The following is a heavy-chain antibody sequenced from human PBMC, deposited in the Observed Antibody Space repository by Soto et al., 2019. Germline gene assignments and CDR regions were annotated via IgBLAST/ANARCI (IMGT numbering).Heavy chain of an antibody. Sequence: EVQLVESGGGLVQPGGSLKLSCAASGFTFSGSAMHWVRQASGKGLEWVGRIRSRANSYATAYAASVKGRFTISRDDSKNTGYLQMNDLKTEDTDVQYCTRNHEDIVVVPAAGTNYFYYYLDVWGKGTTVTVSS. V-gene: IGHV3-73*01. J-gene: IGHJ6*03. D-gene: IGHD2-2*01. CDR2: IRSRANSYAT. CDR3: TRNHEDIVVVPAAGTNYFYYYLDV. CDR1: GFTFSGSA.